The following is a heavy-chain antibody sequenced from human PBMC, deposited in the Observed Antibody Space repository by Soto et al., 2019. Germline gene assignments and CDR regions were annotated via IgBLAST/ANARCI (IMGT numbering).Heavy chain of an antibody. CDR3: ARLRLTGYFDY. CDR2: LSTSSSYT. V-gene: IGHV3-11*05. Sequence: QVQLVESGGGLVKPGGSLRLSCVASGFTFSDHYMTWIRQAPGKGLEGLSYLSTSSSYTNYEDSVKGRFTISGDNAMNTLYLQMTSLRAEDTAVYYCARLRLTGYFDYWGEGNLVTVSS. J-gene: IGHJ4*02. CDR1: GFTFSDHY.